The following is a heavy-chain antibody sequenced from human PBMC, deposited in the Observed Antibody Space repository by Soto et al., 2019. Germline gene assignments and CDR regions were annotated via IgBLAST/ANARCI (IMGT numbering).Heavy chain of an antibody. Sequence: QVQLVESVGGVVQPGRSLRLSCAASGFTFSSYGMHWVRQAPGKGLEWVAVIWYDGSNKYYADSVKGRFTISRDNSKNTLYLQMNSLRAEDTAVYYCARGGPGSGSYWANTLGMDVWGQGTTVTVSS. V-gene: IGHV3-33*01. D-gene: IGHD1-26*01. CDR1: GFTFSSYG. CDR2: IWYDGSNK. J-gene: IGHJ6*02. CDR3: ARGGPGSGSYWANTLGMDV.